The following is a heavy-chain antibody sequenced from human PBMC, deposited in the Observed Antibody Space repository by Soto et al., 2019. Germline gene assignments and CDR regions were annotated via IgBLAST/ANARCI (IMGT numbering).Heavy chain of an antibody. Sequence: QVQLVQSGDEVKKPGASVKVSCKASGYIFVNYGIAWVRQAPGQGLEWMGWISPYTANTQSATKFQGRLTMTTDTYSSAAHMDLATPTSDEPEVYYCGMVDNYVAPTPQDVWGQGSTVTVSS. J-gene: IGHJ6*02. CDR3: GMVDNYVAPTPQDV. CDR1: GYIFVNYG. CDR2: ISPYTANT. D-gene: IGHD3-16*01. V-gene: IGHV1-18*01.